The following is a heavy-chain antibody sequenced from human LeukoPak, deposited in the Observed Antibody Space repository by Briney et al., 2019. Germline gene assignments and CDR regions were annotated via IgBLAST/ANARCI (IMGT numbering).Heavy chain of an antibody. CDR1: GGLISISTYY. Sequence: SETLSLTCTVSGGLISISTYYWGWIRQPPGKGLEWIGSIYYSGTTHYNPSLKSRVTIAVDTSKNQFSLKLNSVTAADTAVYYCARANYYDSSGYSRGAFDIWGQGTMVTVSS. J-gene: IGHJ3*02. CDR3: ARANYYDSSGYSRGAFDI. CDR2: IYYSGTT. D-gene: IGHD3-22*01. V-gene: IGHV4-39*07.